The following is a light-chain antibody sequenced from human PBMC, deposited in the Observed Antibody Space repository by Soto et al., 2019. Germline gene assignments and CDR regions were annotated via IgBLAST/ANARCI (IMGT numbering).Light chain of an antibody. Sequence: DIQMTRSPSSLSASVGDRVTITCRASQGISNYLAWYQQKPGKVPKLLIYAASTLQSGVPSRFSGSGSGTDFTLTISSLQPEDVATYYCQKYNSALSVTFGPGTKVDIK. CDR2: AAS. CDR1: QGISNY. J-gene: IGKJ3*01. V-gene: IGKV1-27*01. CDR3: QKYNSALSVT.